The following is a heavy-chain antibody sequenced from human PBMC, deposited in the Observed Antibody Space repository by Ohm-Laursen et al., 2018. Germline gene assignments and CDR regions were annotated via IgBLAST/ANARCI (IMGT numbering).Heavy chain of an antibody. CDR3: ARLDGYNFVY. CDR1: GFTFSSYS. D-gene: IGHD5-24*01. Sequence: SLRLSCAASGFTFSSYSMNWVRQAPGKGLEWVSSISSSSSYIYYADSVKGRFTFSRDNVKNSLYLQMNSLRAEDTAVYYCARLDGYNFVYWGQGTLVTVSS. J-gene: IGHJ4*02. V-gene: IGHV3-21*01. CDR2: ISSSSSYI.